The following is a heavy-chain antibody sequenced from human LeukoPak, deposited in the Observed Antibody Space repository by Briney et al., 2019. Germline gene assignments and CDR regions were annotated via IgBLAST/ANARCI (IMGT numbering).Heavy chain of an antibody. CDR3: ARDPLEWLFNPNYFDY. CDR2: ISSSSSYI. Sequence: GGFLRLSCAASGFTFSSYSMNWVRQAPGKGLEWVSSISSSSSYIYYADSVKGRFTISRDNAKNSLYLQMNSLRAEDTAVYYCARDPLEWLFNPNYFDYWGQGTLVTVSS. V-gene: IGHV3-21*01. J-gene: IGHJ4*02. CDR1: GFTFSSYS. D-gene: IGHD3-3*01.